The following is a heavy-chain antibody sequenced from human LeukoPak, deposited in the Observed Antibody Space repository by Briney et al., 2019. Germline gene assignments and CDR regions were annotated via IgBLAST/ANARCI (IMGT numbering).Heavy chain of an antibody. CDR3: ARDEAAAGTYYYYGMDV. V-gene: IGHV1-69*13. CDR2: IIPIFGTA. Sequence: EASVKVSCRASGGTFSSYAISWVRQAPGQGLEWMGGIIPIFGTANYAQKFQGRVTITADESTSTAYMELSSLRSEDTAVYYCARDEAAAGTYYYYGMDVWGQGTTVTVSS. J-gene: IGHJ6*02. CDR1: GGTFSSYA. D-gene: IGHD6-13*01.